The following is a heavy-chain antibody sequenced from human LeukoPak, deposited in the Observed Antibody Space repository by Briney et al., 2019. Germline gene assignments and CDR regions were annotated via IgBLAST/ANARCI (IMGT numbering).Heavy chain of an antibody. V-gene: IGHV3-23*01. J-gene: IGHJ4*02. D-gene: IGHD4-17*01. CDR1: GFTFSSSA. CDR2: ISASGGTT. CDR3: AKDRATVTPKCFDY. Sequence: GGSLRLSCAASGFTFSSSAMSWVRQVPGKGLEWVSGISASGGTTYYADSVKGRFTISRDKSKNTLYLQMNSLRVEDTAVYYCAKDRATVTPKCFDYWGQGTLVTVSS.